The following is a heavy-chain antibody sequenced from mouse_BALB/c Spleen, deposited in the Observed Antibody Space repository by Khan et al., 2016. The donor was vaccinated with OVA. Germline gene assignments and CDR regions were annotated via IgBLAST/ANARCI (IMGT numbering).Heavy chain of an antibody. CDR1: GYSFTNYY. Sequence: EVQLQQSGPELMKPGASVKISCKASGYSFTNYYIHWVIQSHGKSLEWIGYIDPFSGGTTYNQKFKGKATLTVDKSSSTAYIHLSNLTSEDAAVYYCTRHGFVAWFTYWGQGTLVTVSA. CDR2: IDPFSGGT. CDR3: TRHGFVAWFTY. D-gene: IGHD2-2*01. J-gene: IGHJ3*01. V-gene: IGHV1S135*01.